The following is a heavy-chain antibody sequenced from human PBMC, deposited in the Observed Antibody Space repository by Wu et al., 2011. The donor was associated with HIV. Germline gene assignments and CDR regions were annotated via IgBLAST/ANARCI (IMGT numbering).Heavy chain of an antibody. D-gene: IGHD3-10*01. V-gene: IGHV1-69-2*01. CDR1: GYTFTDYY. CDR2: VNPEDGDT. CDR3: ATHGWGAFGSGTHR. J-gene: IGHJ4*02. Sequence: VQLVQSGAEVKKPGTAVKVSCKVSGYTFTDYYMHWVRQAPGGGLEWMGLVNPEDGDTLYAQNFQGRVTMTEDTSTDTAYLELNSLRSEDTAVYYCATHGWGAFGSGTHRWGQGTLVIVSS.